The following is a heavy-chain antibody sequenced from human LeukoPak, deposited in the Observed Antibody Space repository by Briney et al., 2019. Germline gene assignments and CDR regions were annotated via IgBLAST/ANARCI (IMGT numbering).Heavy chain of an antibody. Sequence: GGSLRLSCAASGFTFNNYAMSWVRQAPGKGLEWVSAISSSGGSTFYADSVKGRFSISRDNSNNTLYLQMNSLRAEDTAVYYCARAPPYYDFWSGYYTGNYYYYYMDVWGKGTTVTVSS. V-gene: IGHV3-23*01. CDR3: ARAPPYYDFWSGYYTGNYYYYYMDV. CDR2: ISSSGGST. J-gene: IGHJ6*03. CDR1: GFTFNNYA. D-gene: IGHD3-3*01.